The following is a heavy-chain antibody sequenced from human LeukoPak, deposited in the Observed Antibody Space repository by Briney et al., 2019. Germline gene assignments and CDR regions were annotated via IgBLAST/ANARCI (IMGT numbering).Heavy chain of an antibody. J-gene: IGHJ4*02. CDR1: GYTFTGYY. Sequence: ASVKVSCKASGYTFTGYYMHWVRQAPGQGLEWMGWINPNSGGTNYAQKFQGRVTMTRDTSISTAYMELSRLRSDDTAVYYCATSADSYSTATRYWGQGTLVTVSS. V-gene: IGHV1-2*02. CDR2: INPNSGGT. D-gene: IGHD6-13*01. CDR3: ATSADSYSTATRY.